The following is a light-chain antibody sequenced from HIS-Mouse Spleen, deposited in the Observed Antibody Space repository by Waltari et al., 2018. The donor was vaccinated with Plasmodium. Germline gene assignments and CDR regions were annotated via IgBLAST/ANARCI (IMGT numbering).Light chain of an antibody. CDR2: EDS. V-gene: IGLV3-10*01. CDR1: ALPKQY. CDR3: YSTDSSGNHRV. J-gene: IGLJ3*02. Sequence: SYELTQPPSVSVSPGQTARITCSGDALPKQYSYLDQQNSGQDPVLVIYEDSKRPSGSPERFSGSSSGTMATLTISGAQVEDEADYYCYSTDSSGNHRVFGGGTKLTVL.